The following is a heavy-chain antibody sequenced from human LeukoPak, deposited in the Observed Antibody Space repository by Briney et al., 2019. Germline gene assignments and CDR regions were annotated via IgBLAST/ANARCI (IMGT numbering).Heavy chain of an antibody. J-gene: IGHJ4*02. V-gene: IGHV3-74*01. CDR3: ASDRVLGSGSLDN. Sequence: GGSLRLSCTASGFRFSDFWMHWVRQAPGKGLEWVSRIRGDWHDTTYADAVKGRFTISRDNAQNTLYLQMNSLRVEDTAVYYCASDRVLGSGSLDNWGQGTLVTVSS. D-gene: IGHD3-10*01. CDR2: IRGDWHDT. CDR1: GFRFSDFW.